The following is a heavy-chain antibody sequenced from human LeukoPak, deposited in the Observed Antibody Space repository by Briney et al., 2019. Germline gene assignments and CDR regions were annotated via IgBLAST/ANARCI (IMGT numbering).Heavy chain of an antibody. CDR1: GYTFTSYY. Sequence: ASVKVSCEASGYTFTSYYMHWVRQTPGQGLEWMGIINPSGGSTSYAQKFQGRVTMTRDTSTSTVYMELSSLRSEDTAVYYCARGGRGEPFDYWGQGTLVTVSS. CDR2: INPSGGST. CDR3: ARGGRGEPFDY. V-gene: IGHV1-46*01. J-gene: IGHJ4*02. D-gene: IGHD3-10*01.